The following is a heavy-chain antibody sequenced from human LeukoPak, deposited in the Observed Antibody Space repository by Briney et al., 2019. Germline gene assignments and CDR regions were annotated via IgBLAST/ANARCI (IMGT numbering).Heavy chain of an antibody. CDR3: ARNTNLDYGDYLVDY. CDR2: MNPNSGNT. V-gene: IGHV1-8*01. J-gene: IGHJ4*02. D-gene: IGHD4-17*01. CDR1: GYTFTSYD. Sequence: VASVKVSCKASGYTFTSYDINWVRQATGQGLERMGWMNPNSGNTGYAQKFQGRVTMTRNTSISTAYMELSSLRSEDTAVYYCARNTNLDYGDYLVDYWGQGTLVTVSS.